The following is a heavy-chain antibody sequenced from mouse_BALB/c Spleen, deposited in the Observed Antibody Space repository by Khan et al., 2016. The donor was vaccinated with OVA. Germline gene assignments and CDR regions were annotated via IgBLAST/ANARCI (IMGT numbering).Heavy chain of an antibody. J-gene: IGHJ2*01. CDR2: INPTSGYT. V-gene: IGHV1-7*01. Sequence: QVQLQQSGAELAKPGASVKMSCKASGYTFTTYWMHWVKQRPGQGLEWIGYINPTSGYTDYNEKFKDRATLSADKSSSTAYMQLSSLTSEDAAGYYSTRDRIDYWGQGTTLTVSS. CDR3: TRDRIDY. CDR1: GYTFTTYW.